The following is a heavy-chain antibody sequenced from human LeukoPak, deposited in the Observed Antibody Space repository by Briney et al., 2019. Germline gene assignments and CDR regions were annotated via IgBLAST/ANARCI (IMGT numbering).Heavy chain of an antibody. Sequence: GGSLRLSCAASGFTFSGSAMHWVRQASGKGLEWVGRIRSKANSYATAYAASVKGRFTISRDDSKNTAYLQMNSLKTEDTAVYYCARVAGWYSSGWYFDYWGQGTLVTVSS. J-gene: IGHJ4*02. V-gene: IGHV3-73*01. CDR2: IRSKANSYAT. CDR3: ARVAGWYSSGWYFDY. D-gene: IGHD1-1*01. CDR1: GFTFSGSA.